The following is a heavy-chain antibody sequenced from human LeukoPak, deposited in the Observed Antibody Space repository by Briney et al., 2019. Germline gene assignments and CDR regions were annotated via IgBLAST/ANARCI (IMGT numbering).Heavy chain of an antibody. V-gene: IGHV1-69*13. J-gene: IGHJ4*02. D-gene: IGHD3-3*01. CDR3: ATFRAHNYDFWSGYLDY. CDR2: IIPIFGTA. CDR1: GGTFSSYA. Sequence: SVKVSCKASGGTFSSYAISWVRQAPGQGFEWMGGIIPIFGTANYAQKFQGRVTITADESTSTAYMELSSLRSEDTAVYYCATFRAHNYDFWSGYLDYWGQGTLVTVSS.